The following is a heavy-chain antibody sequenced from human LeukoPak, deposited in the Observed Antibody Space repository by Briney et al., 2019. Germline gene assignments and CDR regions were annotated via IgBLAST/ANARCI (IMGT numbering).Heavy chain of an antibody. D-gene: IGHD3-22*01. Sequence: SETLSLTCAVSGGSITSNNWWSWVRQPPGKGLEWIGEIYHSGSTNYNPSLKSRVTISVDKSKNQFSLKLSSVTAADTAVYYCARDIRANYYDSSGYYYYYYYMDVWGKGTTVTISS. V-gene: IGHV4-4*02. CDR3: ARDIRANYYDSSGYYYYYYYMDV. CDR2: IYHSGST. J-gene: IGHJ6*03. CDR1: GGSITSNNW.